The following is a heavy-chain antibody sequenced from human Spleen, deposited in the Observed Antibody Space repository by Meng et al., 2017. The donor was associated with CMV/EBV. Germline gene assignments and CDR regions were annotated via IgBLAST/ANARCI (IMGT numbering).Heavy chain of an antibody. CDR2: IYWNDDK. J-gene: IGHJ4*02. CDR1: TGGVG. V-gene: IGHV2-5*01. D-gene: IGHD3-16*01. Sequence: TGGVGVGWIRQPPGKALEWLALIYWNDDKRYSPSLKSRLTITKDTSKNRVVLIMTDMDPEDTATYYCARGSRAWTNYEYVWGRIDYWGQGTLVTVSS. CDR3: ARGSRAWTNYEYVWGRIDY.